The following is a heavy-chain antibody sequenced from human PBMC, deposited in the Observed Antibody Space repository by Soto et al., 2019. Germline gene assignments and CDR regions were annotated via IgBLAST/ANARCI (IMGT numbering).Heavy chain of an antibody. Sequence: GSLRLSCAASGFTFSNAWMSWVRQAPGKGLEWVGRIKSKTDGGTTDYAAPVKGRFTISRDDSKNTLYLQMNSLKTEDTAVYYCTTDSPFGYYDILTGYQDAFDIWGQGTMVTVSS. J-gene: IGHJ3*02. CDR1: GFTFSNAW. CDR2: IKSKTDGGTT. V-gene: IGHV3-15*01. D-gene: IGHD3-9*01. CDR3: TTDSPFGYYDILTGYQDAFDI.